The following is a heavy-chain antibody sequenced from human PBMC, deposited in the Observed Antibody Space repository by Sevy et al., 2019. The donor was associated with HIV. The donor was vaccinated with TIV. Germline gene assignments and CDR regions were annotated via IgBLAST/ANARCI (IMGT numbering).Heavy chain of an antibody. J-gene: IGHJ6*02. Sequence: SETLSLTCAVYGGSFGGYYWSWIRQPPGKGLEWIGEINHSGSTNYNPSLKSRVTISVDTSKNQFSLKLSSVTAADTAVYYCARGRTGTTEYYYGMDVWGQGTTVTVSS. CDR3: ARGRTGTTEYYYGMDV. CDR2: INHSGST. D-gene: IGHD1-7*01. CDR1: GGSFGGYY. V-gene: IGHV4-34*01.